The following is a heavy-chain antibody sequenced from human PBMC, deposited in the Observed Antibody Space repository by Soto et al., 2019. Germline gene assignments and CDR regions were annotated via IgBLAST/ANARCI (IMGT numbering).Heavy chain of an antibody. Sequence: EVQLVESGGGLVQPGVCLRLACAASGFTFSSNWMHWVRQAPGKGLVWVSRINSDGSATSYADSVRGQFTISRDNAKNTLYLQMNGLRAEDTAVYYCVRGSSSWYVSFDYWRQGTLVTVSS. CDR2: INSDGSAT. V-gene: IGHV3-74*01. D-gene: IGHD6-13*01. CDR1: GFTFSSNW. J-gene: IGHJ4*02. CDR3: VRGSSSWYVSFDY.